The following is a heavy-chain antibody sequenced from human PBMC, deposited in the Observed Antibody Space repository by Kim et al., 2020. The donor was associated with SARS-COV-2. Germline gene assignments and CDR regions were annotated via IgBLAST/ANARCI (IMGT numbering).Heavy chain of an antibody. J-gene: IGHJ4*01. CDR3: TRRAHSGDDCYRFDY. V-gene: IGHV4-39*01. D-gene: IGHD2-21*02. Sequence: SETLSLTCTVSGGSISKNNYYWGWIRQPPGKGLEWIGSIYYSGNTYYSPSLMSRVTISVDTSKNQFSLKLSSVTAADTAVYYCTRRAHSGDDCYRFDYWG. CDR1: GGSISKNNYY. CDR2: IYYSGNT.